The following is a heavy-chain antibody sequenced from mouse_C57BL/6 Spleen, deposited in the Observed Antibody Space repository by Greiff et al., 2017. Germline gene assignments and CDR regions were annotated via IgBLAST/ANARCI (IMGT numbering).Heavy chain of an antibody. Sequence: VQLQQPGAELVKPGASVKMSCKASGYTFTSYWITWVKQRPGQGLEWIGYIYPGSGSTNYNEKFKSKATLTVDTSSSTAYMQLISLTSEDSAVYYCARSGYVYEGYHLDYCGQGTTLTVAS. D-gene: IGHD2-2*01. J-gene: IGHJ2*01. CDR1: GYTFTSYW. V-gene: IGHV1-55*01. CDR3: ARSGYVYEGYHLDY. CDR2: IYPGSGST.